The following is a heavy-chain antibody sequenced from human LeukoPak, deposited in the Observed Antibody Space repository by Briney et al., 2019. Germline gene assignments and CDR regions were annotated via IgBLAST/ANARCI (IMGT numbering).Heavy chain of an antibody. J-gene: IGHJ4*02. CDR2: IWYDGSNK. CDR3: AKTYYYGSGSLDY. V-gene: IGHV3-33*06. D-gene: IGHD3-10*01. Sequence: GGSLRLSCAASGFTFDDYGMSWVRQAPGKGLEWVAVIWYDGSNKYNADSVKGRFTISRDNSKNTLYLQMNSLRAEDTAVYYCAKTYYYGSGSLDYWGQGTLVTVSS. CDR1: GFTFDDYG.